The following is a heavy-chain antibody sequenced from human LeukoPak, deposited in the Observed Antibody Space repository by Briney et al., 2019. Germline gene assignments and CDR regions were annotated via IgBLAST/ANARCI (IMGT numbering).Heavy chain of an antibody. D-gene: IGHD1-1*01. V-gene: IGHV3-9*01. Sequence: PGGSLRLSCAASGFTFDDYAMHWVRQAPGKGLEWVSGISWNSGSIGYAYSVKGRFTISRDNAKNSLYLQMNSLRAEDTALYYCAKDRARYNWNVVGEFDYWGQGTLVTVSS. J-gene: IGHJ4*02. CDR3: AKDRARYNWNVVGEFDY. CDR2: ISWNSGSI. CDR1: GFTFDDYA.